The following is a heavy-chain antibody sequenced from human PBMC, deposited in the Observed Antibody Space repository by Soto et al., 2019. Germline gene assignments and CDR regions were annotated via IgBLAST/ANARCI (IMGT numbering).Heavy chain of an antibody. J-gene: IGHJ4*02. D-gene: IGHD1-1*01. CDR3: ARAPGNDEAIDY. V-gene: IGHV3-33*01. CDR2: IWHDGKNK. CDR1: GFTFSNYG. Sequence: QVQVVESGGGVVQPGRSLRLSCAASGFTFSNYGMHWVRQAPGKGLEWVAVIWHDGKNKYYADSVQGRFTISRDNSKNTLYLQMNSLRAEETAVYYCARAPGNDEAIDYWGQGTLVTVSS.